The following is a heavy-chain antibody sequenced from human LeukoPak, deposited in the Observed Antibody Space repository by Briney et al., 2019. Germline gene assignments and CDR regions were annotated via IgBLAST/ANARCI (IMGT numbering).Heavy chain of an antibody. CDR2: ISVYSGNT. D-gene: IGHD3-16*01. J-gene: IGHJ3*02. CDR1: GRTFSSYA. V-gene: IGHV1-18*01. CDR3: ARDSGITNMFGGGRGSALEEPNDVFDI. Sequence: ASVKVSCKASGRTFSSYAITWVRQAPGQGLEWMGWISVYSGNTNYAQKFQGRVTMTTDTSTSTANMELRSLRSDDTAVYYCARDSGITNMFGGGRGSALEEPNDVFDIWGQGTMVIVSS.